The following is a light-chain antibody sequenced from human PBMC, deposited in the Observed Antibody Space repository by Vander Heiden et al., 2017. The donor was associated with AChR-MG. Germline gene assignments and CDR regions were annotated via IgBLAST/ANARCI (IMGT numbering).Light chain of an antibody. Sequence: QSALTQPASVSGSPGLSITISCTCTSSDVGTYNYVSWYQQHPGKAHKLMIYDVSNRPSGVSNRFSGSKSGNTASLTISGLQAEDVADYFCSSYTPTSTLVFGGGTKLTVL. J-gene: IGLJ3*02. CDR2: DVS. CDR3: SSYTPTSTLV. V-gene: IGLV2-14*03. CDR1: SSDVGTYNY.